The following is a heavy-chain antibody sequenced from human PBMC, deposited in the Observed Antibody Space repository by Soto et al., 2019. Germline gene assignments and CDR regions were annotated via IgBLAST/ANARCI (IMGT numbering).Heavy chain of an antibody. CDR2: ISYGGSNK. CDR1: GFTFSSYG. J-gene: IGHJ6*02. Sequence: GGSRRLSCAASGFTFSSYGMHWVRQAPGKGLEWVAVISYGGSNKYYEDSVKGRFTIYRDNSKNTLSLQITPLRSEDPPIYYFPTHYSSRCSPFRYYHGMDVLRQGTTAPVSS. D-gene: IGHD6-13*01. CDR3: PTHYSSRCSPFRYYHGMDV. V-gene: IGHV3-30*03.